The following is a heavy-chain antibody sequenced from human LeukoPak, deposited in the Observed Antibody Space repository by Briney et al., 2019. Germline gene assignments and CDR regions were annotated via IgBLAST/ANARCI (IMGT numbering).Heavy chain of an antibody. D-gene: IGHD1-26*01. CDR1: GFTFRRYG. V-gene: IGHV3-30*03. J-gene: IGHJ4*02. Sequence: GRSLRLSCTASGFTFRRYGMHWVRQAPGKGLEWVTVISFDGSNIYYADSVKGRFTISRDDSKNSLYLQMNSLKTEDTAVYYCARVSGAYSFDFWGQGTLVTVSS. CDR3: ARVSGAYSFDF. CDR2: ISFDGSNI.